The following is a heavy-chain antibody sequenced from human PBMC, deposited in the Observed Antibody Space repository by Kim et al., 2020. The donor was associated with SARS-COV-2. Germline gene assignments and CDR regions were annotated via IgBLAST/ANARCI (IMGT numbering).Heavy chain of an antibody. V-gene: IGHV1-2*02. D-gene: IGHD4-4*01. J-gene: IGHJ3*01. CDR1: GYTLIANC. CDR2: INPDSGGT. CDR3: ARGANSVSAFDL. Sequence: ASVKVSFKAPGYTLIANCMHWVRQAPGQGLEWMGWINPDSGGTKYAERFQGRVTMTRDTSISTAYMELSRLKSDDTAVYYCARGANSVSAFDLWGQGTRV.